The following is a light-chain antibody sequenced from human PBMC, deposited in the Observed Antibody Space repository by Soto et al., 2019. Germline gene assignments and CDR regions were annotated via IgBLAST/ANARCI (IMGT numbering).Light chain of an antibody. J-gene: IGKJ2*01. Sequence: EIVMTQSPATLSVSPGERVTLSCWASQSINSNLAWYQQKPGQAPRLLISGASTRATGIPARFSGSGSGTEFTLTISSLQSEDFAVYYCQQYNNWPMHTFGQGTKLEI. CDR3: QQYNNWPMHT. CDR2: GAS. V-gene: IGKV3-15*01. CDR1: QSINSN.